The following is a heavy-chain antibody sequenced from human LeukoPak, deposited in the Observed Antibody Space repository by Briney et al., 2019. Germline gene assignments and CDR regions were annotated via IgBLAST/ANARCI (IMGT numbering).Heavy chain of an antibody. V-gene: IGHV4-39*07. D-gene: IGHD2-2*01. CDR1: GGSISSSSYY. J-gene: IGHJ5*02. CDR2: IYYSGST. Sequence: SETLSLASTVSGGSISSSSYYWGWTRHPPGKGLEWIGSIYYSGSTYYNPSLKTRVTISVHTSKDQFSWKLSSVTAADTAVYYCASRGGCSSTSCNNWFDPWGQETLVTVSS. CDR3: ASRGGCSSTSCNNWFDP.